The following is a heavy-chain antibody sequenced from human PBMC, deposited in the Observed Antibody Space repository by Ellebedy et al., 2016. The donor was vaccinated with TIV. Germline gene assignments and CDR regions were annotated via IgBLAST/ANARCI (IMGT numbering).Heavy chain of an antibody. J-gene: IGHJ2*01. CDR1: GFTFTQYW. Sequence: GESLKISCAASGFTFTQYWLHWVRQAPGKGPVWVSRINSDGSSTTYADSVKGRFTISRDNAKNTLYLQMNSLGAEDTAVYYCARAGSSGWEAYFDLWGRGTLVTVSS. CDR3: ARAGSSGWEAYFDL. D-gene: IGHD6-19*01. CDR2: INSDGSST. V-gene: IGHV3-74*01.